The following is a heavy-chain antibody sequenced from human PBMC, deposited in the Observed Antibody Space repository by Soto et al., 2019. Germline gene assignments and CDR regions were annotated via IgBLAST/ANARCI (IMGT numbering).Heavy chain of an antibody. Sequence: EVQLVECGGGLVQPGGSLRLSCVASGFTFSSYSMVWVRQAPGKGLEWISYIFVTSSPIYYADSVKGRFTVSRDNAKNSLFLVMNSLRAEDTAVYYCARDKDWAFDYWGQGTLVTVSS. CDR2: IFVTSSPI. V-gene: IGHV3-48*04. CDR1: GFTFSSYS. J-gene: IGHJ4*02. D-gene: IGHD3-9*01. CDR3: ARDKDWAFDY.